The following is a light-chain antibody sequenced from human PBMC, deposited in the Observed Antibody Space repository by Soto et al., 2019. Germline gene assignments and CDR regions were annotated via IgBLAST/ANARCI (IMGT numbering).Light chain of an antibody. J-gene: IGLJ3*02. CDR2: EVN. CDR3: PSYAGSNIWV. Sequence: QSALTQPPSASGSPGQSVTISCTGTSSDVGAYKYVSWYQQYPGKAPKLMIYEVNKRPSGVPDRFSGSKSGNTASLTVAGLQPEDEADYHCPSYAGSNIWVFGGGTKLTVL. V-gene: IGLV2-8*01. CDR1: SSDVGAYKY.